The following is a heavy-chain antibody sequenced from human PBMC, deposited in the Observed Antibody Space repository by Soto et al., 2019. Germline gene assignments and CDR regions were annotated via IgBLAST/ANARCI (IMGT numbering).Heavy chain of an antibody. V-gene: IGHV3-30*18. CDR1: GFTFSNNG. CDR3: VKDKGAAAGFDY. Sequence: QVHLVESGGGVVQPGRSRRLSCAASGFTFSNNGIHWVRQAPGKGLEWMGVISYEGSEKYYAGSVKGRFTISRDNSKNTLYLQMDTLRAEDTAIYYCVKDKGAAAGFDYWGQGILVTVSS. CDR2: ISYEGSEK. J-gene: IGHJ4*02. D-gene: IGHD6-13*01.